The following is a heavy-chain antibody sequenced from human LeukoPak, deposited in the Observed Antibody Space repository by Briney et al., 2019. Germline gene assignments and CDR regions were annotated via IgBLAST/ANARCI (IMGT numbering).Heavy chain of an antibody. CDR3: ARGNYYDFWSGYYPDY. CDR1: GGTFSSYA. D-gene: IGHD3-3*01. Sequence: SVKVSCKASGGTFSSYAISWARQAPGQGLEWMGGIIPIFGTANYAQKFQGRVTITADQSTSTAYMELSSLRSEDTAVYYCARGNYYDFWSGYYPDYWGQGTLVTVSS. CDR2: IIPIFGTA. J-gene: IGHJ4*02. V-gene: IGHV1-69*13.